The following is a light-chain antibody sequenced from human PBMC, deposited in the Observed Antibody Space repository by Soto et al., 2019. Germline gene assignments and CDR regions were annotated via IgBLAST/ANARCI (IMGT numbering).Light chain of an antibody. Sequence: DIQMTQTPSTLSASVGDRVTITCRASQSTSSWLAWYQQKPGKAPKLLIYAASNLQSGVPSRFSGSGSGTDFTFTISSLQPEDIATYYCQQYSHLITFGQGTRLEIK. CDR2: AAS. CDR1: QSTSSW. CDR3: QQYSHLIT. J-gene: IGKJ5*01. V-gene: IGKV1-5*01.